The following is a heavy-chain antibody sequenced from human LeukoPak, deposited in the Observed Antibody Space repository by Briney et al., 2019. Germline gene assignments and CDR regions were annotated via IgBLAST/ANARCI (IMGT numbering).Heavy chain of an antibody. CDR3: ARGDGVYVY. D-gene: IGHD5/OR15-5a*01. J-gene: IGHJ4*02. CDR2: IYFGGTT. Sequence: GGSLRLSCAASGFTVSSNYMTWVHQAPGQGLEWVSVIYFGGTTYYADSVKGRFTISRDNSKNTVYLQMNSLRVEDTAVYYCARGDGVYVYWGQGTLVTVSS. V-gene: IGHV3-53*01. CDR1: GFTVSSNY.